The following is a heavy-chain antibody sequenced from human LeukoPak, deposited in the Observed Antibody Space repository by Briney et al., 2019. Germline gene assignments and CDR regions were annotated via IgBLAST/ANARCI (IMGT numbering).Heavy chain of an antibody. V-gene: IGHV4-59*01. J-gene: IGHJ4*02. CDR1: GGSISSYY. D-gene: IGHD6-19*01. CDR3: AKVAVAGTLPSTLYYFDY. CDR2: IYYSGST. Sequence: SETLSLTCTVSGGSISSYYWSWIRQPPGKGLEWIGYIYYSGSTNYNPSPKSRVTISVDTSKNQFSLKLSSVTAADTAVYYCAKVAVAGTLPSTLYYFDYWGQGTLVTVSS.